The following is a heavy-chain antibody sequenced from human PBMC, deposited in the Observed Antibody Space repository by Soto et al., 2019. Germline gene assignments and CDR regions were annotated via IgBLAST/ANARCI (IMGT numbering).Heavy chain of an antibody. CDR1: GVSISSGGYY. V-gene: IGHV4-31*03. J-gene: IGHJ6*02. Sequence: SETLSLTCTVSGVSISSGGYYWSWIRQHPGKGLEWIGYIYYSGSTYYNPSLKSRVTISVDTSKNQFSLKLSSVTAADTAVYYCARDRFYDSSGSFPYYYGMDVWGQGTTVTVSS. D-gene: IGHD3-22*01. CDR3: ARDRFYDSSGSFPYYYGMDV. CDR2: IYYSGST.